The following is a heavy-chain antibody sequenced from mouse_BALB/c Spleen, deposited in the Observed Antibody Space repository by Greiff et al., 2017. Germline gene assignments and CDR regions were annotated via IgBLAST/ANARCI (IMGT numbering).Heavy chain of an antibody. CDR3: ARSTATDAMDY. V-gene: IGHV5-6-5*01. CDR2: ISSGGST. D-gene: IGHD1-2*01. Sequence: EVNLVESGGGLVKPGGSLKLSCAASGFTFSSYAMSWVRQTPEKRLEWVASISSGGSTYYPDSVKGRFTISRDNARNILYLQMSSLRSEDTAMYYCARSTATDAMDYWGQGTSVTVSS. CDR1: GFTFSSYA. J-gene: IGHJ4*01.